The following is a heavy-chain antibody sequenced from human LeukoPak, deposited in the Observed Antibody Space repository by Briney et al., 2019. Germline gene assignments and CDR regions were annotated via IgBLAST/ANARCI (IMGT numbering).Heavy chain of an antibody. J-gene: IGHJ4*02. CDR2: IRSKANSYAT. V-gene: IGHV3-73*01. CDR1: GFTFSGSA. Sequence: GGSLRLSCAASGFTFSGSAMHWVRQASGKGLEWVGRIRSKANSYATSYAASVRGRFTISRDDSKNTAYLQMNSLKIEDAAVYYCASYDSSTYNFFDYWGQGTLVTVSS. CDR3: ASYDSSTYNFFDY. D-gene: IGHD3-22*01.